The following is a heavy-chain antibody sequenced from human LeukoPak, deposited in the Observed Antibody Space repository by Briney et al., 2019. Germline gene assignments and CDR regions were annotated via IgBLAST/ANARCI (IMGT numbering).Heavy chain of an antibody. CDR3: AKDRGNHYYYYYYMDV. J-gene: IGHJ6*03. CDR1: EFTVSNNY. D-gene: IGHD1-14*01. Sequence: PGGSLRLSCAASEFTVSNNYMSWVRQAPGKGLEWVSVIYTGGTTYYADSVKGRFTISRDNSKNTLYLQMNSLRAEDTAVYYCAKDRGNHYYYYYYMDVWGKGTTVTVSS. V-gene: IGHV3-66*01. CDR2: IYTGGTT.